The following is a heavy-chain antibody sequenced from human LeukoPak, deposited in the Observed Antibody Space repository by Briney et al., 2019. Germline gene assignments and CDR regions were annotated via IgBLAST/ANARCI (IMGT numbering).Heavy chain of an antibody. V-gene: IGHV3-48*04. CDR2: ISSSSSTI. Sequence: PGGSLRLSCAASGFTFSSYSMNWVRQAPGKGLEWVSYISSSSSTIYYADSVKGRFTISRDNAKNSLYLQMNSLRAEDTAVYYCATYSYGSPFDYWGQGTLVTVSS. J-gene: IGHJ4*02. CDR3: ATYSYGSPFDY. CDR1: GFTFSSYS. D-gene: IGHD5-18*01.